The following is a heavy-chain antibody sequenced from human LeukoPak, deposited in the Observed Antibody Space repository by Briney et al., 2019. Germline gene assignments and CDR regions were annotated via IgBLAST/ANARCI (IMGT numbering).Heavy chain of an antibody. CDR2: IYYSGST. J-gene: IGHJ3*02. V-gene: IGHV4-59*01. CDR1: GGSISSYY. D-gene: IGHD3-10*01. Sequence: SETLSLTCTVSGGSISSYYWSWIRQPPGKGLEWIGYIYYSGSTNYNPSLKSRVTISVDTSKNQFSLKLSSVTAADTAVYYCARAGGSGSVDAFDIWGQGTMVTVSS. CDR3: ARAGGSGSVDAFDI.